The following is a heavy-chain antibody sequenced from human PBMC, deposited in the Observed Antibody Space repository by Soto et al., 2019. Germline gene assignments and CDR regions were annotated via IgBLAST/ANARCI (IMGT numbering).Heavy chain of an antibody. J-gene: IGHJ5*02. Sequence: SETLSLTCAVYGGSFSGYYWSWIRQPPGKGLEWIGEINHSGSTNYNLSLKSRVTISVDTTKNQLSLKLSSVTAAHTAVYYCARGHYYDFWNGPLRPYNWFDPWGQGTLVTVSS. CDR3: ARGHYYDFWNGPLRPYNWFDP. CDR2: INHSGST. D-gene: IGHD3-3*01. V-gene: IGHV4-34*01. CDR1: GGSFSGYY.